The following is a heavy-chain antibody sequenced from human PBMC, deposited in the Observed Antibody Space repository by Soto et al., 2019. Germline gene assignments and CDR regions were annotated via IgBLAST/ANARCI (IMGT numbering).Heavy chain of an antibody. D-gene: IGHD2-21*02. V-gene: IGHV3-48*02. CDR1: GFSVSDYS. J-gene: IGHJ4*02. Sequence: PGGSLRLSCVASGFSVSDYSMNWVRQAPGKGLQWVSYISSSSYNTYYADSVKGRFTVSRDNAKNALFLQMNSLRDDDTATYYCARLPKGSLVTAWGQGTRVTVSS. CDR3: ARLPKGSLVTA. CDR2: ISSSSYNT.